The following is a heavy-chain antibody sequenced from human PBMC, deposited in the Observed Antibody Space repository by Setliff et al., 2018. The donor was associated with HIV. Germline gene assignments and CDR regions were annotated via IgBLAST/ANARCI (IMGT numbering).Heavy chain of an antibody. CDR3: ARPVAVAGSRHFDY. Sequence: GESLKISCKGSGYSFATYWIAWVRQMPGRGLELMGIIYPGDSDTRYSPSFQGQVTISADKSISTAYLQWSSLKASDTAMYYCARPVAVAGSRHFDYWGQGTLVTVSS. J-gene: IGHJ4*02. V-gene: IGHV5-51*01. D-gene: IGHD6-19*01. CDR1: GYSFATYW. CDR2: IYPGDSDT.